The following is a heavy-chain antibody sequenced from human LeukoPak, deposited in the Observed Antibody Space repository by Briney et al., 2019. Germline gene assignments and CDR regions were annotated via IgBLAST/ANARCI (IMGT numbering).Heavy chain of an antibody. V-gene: IGHV3-21*01. D-gene: IGHD1-1*01. CDR3: ARDDVAWNDVHWFDP. J-gene: IGHJ5*02. CDR2: ISSTGSSI. CDR1: GFTFSYYT. Sequence: GGSLRLSCAASGFTFSYYTMSWVRQAPGKGLEWVSSISSTGSSIYYADSVKGRFTISRDNAKNSLYLQMSSLRVEDTAVYYCARDDVAWNDVHWFDPWGQGTLVAVSS.